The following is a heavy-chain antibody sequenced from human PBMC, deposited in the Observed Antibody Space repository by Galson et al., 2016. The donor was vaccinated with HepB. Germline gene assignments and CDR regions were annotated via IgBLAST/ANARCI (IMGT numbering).Heavy chain of an antibody. J-gene: IGHJ6*03. V-gene: IGHV3-23*01. CDR1: GFTFSNYA. D-gene: IGHD3-10*01. CDR2: ISVSGGRI. Sequence: SLRLSCAASGFTFSNYAMSWVRQAPGKGLEWVSDISVSGGRIYYADSVKGRFTISRDNSKNTLYLQMTSLRAEDNAVYYCAKDPGYMDVWGKGTTVTVSS. CDR3: AKDPGYMDV.